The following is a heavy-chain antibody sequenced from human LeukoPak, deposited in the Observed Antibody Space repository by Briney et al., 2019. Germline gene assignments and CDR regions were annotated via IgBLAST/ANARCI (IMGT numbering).Heavy chain of an antibody. CDR3: ARDSAFGGPVDHPFDF. Sequence: GGSLRLSCAASGFTFSDYYMSWIRQAPGKGLEWVSYISSSGSTIYYADSVKGRFTISRDNAKNSLYLQMNSLRAEDTAVYYCARDSAFGGPVDHPFDFWGQGTLVTVSS. CDR1: GFTFSDYY. V-gene: IGHV3-11*01. CDR2: ISSSGSTI. D-gene: IGHD2-15*01. J-gene: IGHJ4*02.